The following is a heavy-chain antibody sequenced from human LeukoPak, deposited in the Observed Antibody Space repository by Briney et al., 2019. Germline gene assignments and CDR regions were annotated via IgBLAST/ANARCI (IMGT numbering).Heavy chain of an antibody. CDR3: STAKFDY. V-gene: IGHV3-48*01. CDR1: GSTLSSYS. J-gene: IGHJ4*02. Sequence: PGGSLRLSCAATGSTLSSYSMNWVRQAPGKGLEWVSHISISGSTTHYADSVRGRFTIPRDSAKNSLYLQMNSLRAEDTAVYYCSTAKFDYWGQGTLLTVSS. CDR2: ISISGSTT.